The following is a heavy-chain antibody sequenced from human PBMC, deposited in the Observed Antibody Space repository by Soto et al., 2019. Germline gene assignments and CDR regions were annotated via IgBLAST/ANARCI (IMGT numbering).Heavy chain of an antibody. J-gene: IGHJ4*02. V-gene: IGHV1-2*02. CDR3: ARGQQGYCTNGVCYPFDH. Sequence: XSVQVCCXSSGGTITCYYMHWVRQATGQGLEWMGWINPNSGGTNYAQKFQGRVTMTRDTSISTAYMELSRLRSDDTAVYYCARGQQGYCTNGVCYPFDHWGQGTLVTVSS. CDR1: GGTITCYY. D-gene: IGHD2-8*01. CDR2: INPNSGGT.